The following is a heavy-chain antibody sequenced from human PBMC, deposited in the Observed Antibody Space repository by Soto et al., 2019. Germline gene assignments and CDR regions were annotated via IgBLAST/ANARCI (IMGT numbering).Heavy chain of an antibody. J-gene: IGHJ1*01. Sequence: ASVKVSCKASGGTFSSYAISWVRQAPGQGLEWMGGIIPIFGTANYAQKFQGRVTITADESTSTAYMELSSLRSEDTAVYYCARGDYYDSSGYYYVHFQHWGQGTLVTVSS. D-gene: IGHD3-22*01. CDR1: GGTFSSYA. CDR3: ARGDYYDSSGYYYVHFQH. CDR2: IIPIFGTA. V-gene: IGHV1-69*13.